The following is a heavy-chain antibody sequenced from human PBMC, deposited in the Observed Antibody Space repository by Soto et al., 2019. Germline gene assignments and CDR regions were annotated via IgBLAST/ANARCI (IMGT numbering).Heavy chain of an antibody. CDR3: ARAVAIHYYYYYMDV. J-gene: IGHJ6*03. D-gene: IGHD2-15*01. V-gene: IGHV4-31*03. CDR2: IYYSGST. CDR1: GGSISSGGYY. Sequence: QVQLQESGPGLVKPSQTLSLTCTVSGGSISSGGYYWSWIRQHPGKGLEWIGYIYYSGSTYYNPSLKGRVTISVDTSKNHFSLKLSSVTAADTAVYYCARAVAIHYYYYYMDVWGKGTTVTVSS.